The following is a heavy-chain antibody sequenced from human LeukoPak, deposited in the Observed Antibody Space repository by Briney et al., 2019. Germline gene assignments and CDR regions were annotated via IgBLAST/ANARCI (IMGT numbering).Heavy chain of an antibody. CDR2: ISGSGGST. V-gene: IGHV3-23*01. D-gene: IGHD3-22*01. CDR3: ANYYDSSGYYSDY. CDR1: GFTFSSYS. J-gene: IGHJ4*02. Sequence: GGSLRLSCAASGFTFSSYSMNWVRQAPGKGLEWVSAISGSGGSTYYADSVKGRFTISRDNSKNTLYLQMNSLRAEDTAVYYCANYYDSSGYYSDYWGQGTLVTVSS.